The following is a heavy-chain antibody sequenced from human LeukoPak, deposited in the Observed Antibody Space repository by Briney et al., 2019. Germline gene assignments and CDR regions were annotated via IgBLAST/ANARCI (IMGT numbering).Heavy chain of an antibody. J-gene: IGHJ3*02. CDR1: GYSISSGYY. V-gene: IGHV4-38-2*02. CDR2: IYHSGST. CDR3: AGTYYYDKGAFDI. D-gene: IGHD3-22*01. Sequence: AETLSLTCTVSGYSISSGYYWGWIRQPPGKGLEWIGSIYHSGSTYYNPSLKSRVTISVDTSKNQFSLKLSSVTAADTAVYYCAGTYYYDKGAFDIWGQGTMVTVSS.